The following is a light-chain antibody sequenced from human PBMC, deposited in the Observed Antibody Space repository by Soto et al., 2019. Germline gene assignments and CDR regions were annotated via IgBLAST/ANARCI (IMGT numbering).Light chain of an antibody. CDR2: KAS. V-gene: IGKV1-5*03. CDR3: QQYDTYWT. CDR1: QGIGSW. J-gene: IGKJ1*01. Sequence: IQMTQSPSTLSASVGDRVIITCLASQGIGSWLAWYQQKPGKAPKLLIYKASTLESGVPSRFSGSGSGTDFMLTISSLQPEDFATYYCQQYDTYWTFGQGTKVEIK.